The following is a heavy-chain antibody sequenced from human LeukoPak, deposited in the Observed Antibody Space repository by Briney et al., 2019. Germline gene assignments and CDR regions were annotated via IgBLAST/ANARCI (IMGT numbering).Heavy chain of an antibody. CDR1: GGSISSYY. J-gene: IGHJ4*02. Sequence: SETLSLTCTVSGGSISSYYWSWLRQPPGKGLEWIGYIYYSGSTNYNPSLKSRVTISVDTSKNQFSLKLSSVTAADTAVYYCARDGDYGDLDYWGQGTLVTVSS. CDR2: IYYSGST. V-gene: IGHV4-59*01. CDR3: ARDGDYGDLDY. D-gene: IGHD4-17*01.